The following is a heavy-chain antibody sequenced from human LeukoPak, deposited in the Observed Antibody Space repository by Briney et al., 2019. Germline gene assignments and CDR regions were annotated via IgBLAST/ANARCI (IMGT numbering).Heavy chain of an antibody. D-gene: IGHD6-13*01. CDR1: GSTFSSYA. CDR2: ISGSGDST. CDR3: AKDEEYSTSWSRGYFDY. J-gene: IGHJ4*02. Sequence: GGSLRLSCAASGSTFSSYAMSWVRQAPGKGLEWVSAISGSGDSTYYADSVKGRFTISRDNSQNTLYLQMNSLRAEDTAVYYCAKDEEYSTSWSRGYFDYWGQGTLVTVSS. V-gene: IGHV3-23*01.